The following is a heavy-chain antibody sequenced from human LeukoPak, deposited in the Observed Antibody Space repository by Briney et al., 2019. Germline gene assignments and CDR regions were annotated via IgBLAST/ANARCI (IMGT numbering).Heavy chain of an antibody. CDR2: IKPSSGDT. D-gene: IGHD2/OR15-2a*01. CDR3: ARKSAGFLTA. Sequence: GASVKVSCKASGYTFTGDQIYWLRQAPGQGLEWVGWIKPSSGDTLYEQKFQGRVTTTRDKSISSAYMELSSLRSDDTAVYYCARKSAGFLTAWGQGTLVTVSS. J-gene: IGHJ5*02. CDR1: GYTFTGDQ. V-gene: IGHV1-2*02.